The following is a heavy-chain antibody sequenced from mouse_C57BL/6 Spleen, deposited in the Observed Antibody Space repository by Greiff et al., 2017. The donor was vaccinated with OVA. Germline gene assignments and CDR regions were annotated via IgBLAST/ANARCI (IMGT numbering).Heavy chain of an antibody. V-gene: IGHV10-1*01. CDR3: VRQLRLRGDAMDY. Sequence: EVKVVESGGGLVQPKGSLKLSCAASGFSFNTYAMNWVRQAPGKGLEWVARIRSKSNNYATYYADSVKDRFTISRDDSESMLYLQMNNLKTEDTAMYYCVRQLRLRGDAMDYWGQGTSVTVSS. CDR2: IRSKSNNYAT. CDR1: GFSFNTYA. D-gene: IGHD3-2*02. J-gene: IGHJ4*01.